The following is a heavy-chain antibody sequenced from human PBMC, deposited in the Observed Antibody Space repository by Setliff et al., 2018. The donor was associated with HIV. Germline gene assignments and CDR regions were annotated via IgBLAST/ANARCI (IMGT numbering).Heavy chain of an antibody. CDR1: GFTVSSNY. Sequence: GGSLRLSCAASGFTVSSNYMSWVRQAPGKGLEWVSVIYSGGSTYYADSVKGRFTISRDNSKNTLYPQMNSLRAEDTAVYYCARGEQQLGAGAFDIWGQGTMVTVSS. D-gene: IGHD6-13*01. V-gene: IGHV3-66*02. J-gene: IGHJ3*02. CDR3: ARGEQQLGAGAFDI. CDR2: IYSGGST.